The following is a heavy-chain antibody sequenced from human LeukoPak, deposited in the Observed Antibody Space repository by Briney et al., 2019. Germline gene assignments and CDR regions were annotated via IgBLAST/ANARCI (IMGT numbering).Heavy chain of an antibody. D-gene: IGHD3-10*01. Sequence: GGSLRLSCAASGFTFSSYAMSWVRQAPGKGLEWVSAISGSGGSTYYADSVKGRFTISRDNSKNTLYLQMNSLRAEDTAVYYCAKDALPSTMVRGAMPLSDYWGQGTLVTVSS. J-gene: IGHJ4*02. CDR1: GFTFSSYA. CDR3: AKDALPSTMVRGAMPLSDY. CDR2: ISGSGGST. V-gene: IGHV3-23*01.